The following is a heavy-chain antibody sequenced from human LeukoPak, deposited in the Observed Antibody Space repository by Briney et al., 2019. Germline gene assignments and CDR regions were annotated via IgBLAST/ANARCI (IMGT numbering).Heavy chain of an antibody. CDR3: ARSLAAAGYYYYYYMDV. D-gene: IGHD6-13*01. CDR2: IIPIFGTA. Sequence: ASVKVSCKASGGTFSSYAISWVRQAPGRGLEWMGGIIPIFGTANYAQKFQGRVTITADESTSTAYVELSSLRSEDTAVYYCARSLAAAGYYYYYYMDVWGKGTTVTISS. J-gene: IGHJ6*03. V-gene: IGHV1-69*13. CDR1: GGTFSSYA.